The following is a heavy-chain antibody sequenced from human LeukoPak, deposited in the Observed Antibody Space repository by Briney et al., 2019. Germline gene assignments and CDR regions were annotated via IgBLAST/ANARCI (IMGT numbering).Heavy chain of an antibody. CDR2: FDPEDGET. CDR3: ATLYCSSTSCYGSFDY. J-gene: IGHJ4*02. Sequence: GASLKVSCKVSGYTLTELSMHWVRQAPGKGLEWMGGFDPEDGETIYAQKFQGRVTMTEDTSTDTAYMELSSLRSEDTAVYYCATLYCSSTSCYGSFDYWGQGTLVTVSS. V-gene: IGHV1-24*01. CDR1: GYTLTELS. D-gene: IGHD2-2*01.